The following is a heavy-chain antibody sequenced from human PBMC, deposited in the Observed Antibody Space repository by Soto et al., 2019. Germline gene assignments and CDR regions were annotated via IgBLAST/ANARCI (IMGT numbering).Heavy chain of an antibody. V-gene: IGHV1-58*01. CDR2: IAVGSGNT. CDR3: AAGSLLWFGELLVARSYYYGMDV. J-gene: IGHJ6*02. CDR1: GSTFTSSA. Sequence: SVKVSCKASGSTFTSSAVQWVRQARGQRLEWIGRIAVGSGNTDYAQKFHERVTITRDMSTTTAYMELSSLRSEDTAVYYCAAGSLLWFGELLVARSYYYGMDVWGQGTTVTVSS. D-gene: IGHD3-10*01.